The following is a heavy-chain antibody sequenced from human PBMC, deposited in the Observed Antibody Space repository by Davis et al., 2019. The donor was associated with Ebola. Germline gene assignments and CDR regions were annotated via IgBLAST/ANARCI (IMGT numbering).Heavy chain of an antibody. D-gene: IGHD6-6*01. V-gene: IGHV1-2*04. CDR1: GYTFTGYY. Sequence: AASVKVSCKASGYTFTGYYMHWVRQAPGQGLEWMGWINPNSGGTNYAQKFQGWVTMTRDTSISTAYMELSRLRSDDTAVYYCARGRAARRGWWFDPWGQGTLVTVSS. CDR2: INPNSGGT. CDR3: ARGRAARRGWWFDP. J-gene: IGHJ5*02.